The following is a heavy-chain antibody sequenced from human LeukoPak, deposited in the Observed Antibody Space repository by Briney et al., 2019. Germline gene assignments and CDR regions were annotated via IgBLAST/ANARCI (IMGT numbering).Heavy chain of an antibody. D-gene: IGHD2-15*01. V-gene: IGHV3-66*01. CDR2: IYSGGST. Sequence: PGGSLRLSCAASEFSVGSNYMTWVRQAPGKGLEWVSLIYSGGSTYYADSVKGRFTISRDNSKNTLYLQMDSLRAEDTAVYYCARDAGFGSGAFDIWGQGTMVTASS. J-gene: IGHJ3*02. CDR1: EFSVGSNY. CDR3: ARDAGFGSGAFDI.